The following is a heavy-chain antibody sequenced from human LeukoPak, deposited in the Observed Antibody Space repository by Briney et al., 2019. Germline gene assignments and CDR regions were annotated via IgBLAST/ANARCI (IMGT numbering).Heavy chain of an antibody. CDR2: INPNSGGT. D-gene: IGHD5-24*01. CDR3: ARDPSRRDGYNLGY. Sequence: ASVKVSCKASGYTFTGYYMHWVRQAPGQGLAWMGWINPNSGGTNYAQKFQGRVTMTRDTSISTAYMELSRLRSDDTAVYYCARDPSRRDGYNLGYWGQGTLVTVSS. J-gene: IGHJ4*02. CDR1: GYTFTGYY. V-gene: IGHV1-2*02.